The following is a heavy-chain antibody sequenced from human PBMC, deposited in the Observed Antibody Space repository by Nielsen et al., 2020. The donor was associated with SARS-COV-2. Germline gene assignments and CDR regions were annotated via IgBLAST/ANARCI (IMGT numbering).Heavy chain of an antibody. D-gene: IGHD2-2*01. CDR2: INPSGGST. CDR3: ARDQGGIVVPAAPFDY. CDR1: GYTLTELS. J-gene: IGHJ4*02. Sequence: ASVKVSCKVSGYTLTELSMHWVRQAPGQGLEWMGIINPSGGSTSYAQKFQGRVTMTRDTSTSTVYMELSSLRSEDTAVYYCARDQGGIVVPAAPFDYWGQGTLVTVSS. V-gene: IGHV1-46*01.